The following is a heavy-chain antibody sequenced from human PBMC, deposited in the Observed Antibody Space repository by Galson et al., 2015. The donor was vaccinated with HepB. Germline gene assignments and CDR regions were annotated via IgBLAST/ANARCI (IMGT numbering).Heavy chain of an antibody. D-gene: IGHD4-17*01. CDR3: AADRGNDDYPNLYGFDI. Sequence: SVKVSCKASGYTFTSYDINWVRQATGQGLEWMGWMNPNNGNTGYAQKFQGRVTMTRNTSISTAYMELSSLRSDDTAVYYCAADRGNDDYPNLYGFDIWGQGTMVTVSS. CDR2: MNPNNGNT. J-gene: IGHJ3*02. CDR1: GYTFTSYD. V-gene: IGHV1-8*01.